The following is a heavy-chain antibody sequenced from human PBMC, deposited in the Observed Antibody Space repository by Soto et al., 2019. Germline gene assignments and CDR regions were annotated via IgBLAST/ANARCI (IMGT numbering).Heavy chain of an antibody. D-gene: IGHD7-27*01. Sequence: GGSLRLSCAASGFTFSSYSMNWVRQAPGKGLEWVSSISSSSSYIYYADSVKGRFTISRDNAKNSLYLQMNSLRAEDTAAYYCARVFGWGGGYYYGMDVWGQGTTVTVSS. V-gene: IGHV3-21*01. J-gene: IGHJ6*02. CDR2: ISSSSSYI. CDR3: ARVFGWGGGYYYGMDV. CDR1: GFTFSSYS.